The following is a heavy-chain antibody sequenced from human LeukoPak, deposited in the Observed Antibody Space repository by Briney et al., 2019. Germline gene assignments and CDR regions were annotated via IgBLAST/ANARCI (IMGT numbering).Heavy chain of an antibody. CDR1: RFTFSSYA. CDR2: ISGSGGST. V-gene: IGHV3-23*01. J-gene: IGHJ4*02. D-gene: IGHD6-19*01. CDR3: AKGESVYSSGWFFDY. Sequence: PGGSLRLSCAASRFTFSSYAMSWVRQAPGKGLEWVSAISGSGGSTYYADSVKGRFTISRDNSKNTLYLQMNSLRAEDTAVYYCAKGESVYSSGWFFDYWGQGTLVTVSS.